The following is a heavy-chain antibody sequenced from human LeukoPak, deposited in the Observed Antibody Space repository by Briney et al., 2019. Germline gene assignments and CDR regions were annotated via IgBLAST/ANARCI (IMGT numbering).Heavy chain of an antibody. D-gene: IGHD5-18*01. J-gene: IGHJ4*02. CDR3: AIPTSAGYSYGYDY. CDR1: GGTFSSYA. V-gene: IGHV1-69*13. Sequence: ASVKVSCKASGGTFSSYAISWVRQAPGQGLEWMGGIIPIFGTANYAQKFQGGVTITADESTSTAYMELSSLRSEDTAVYYCAIPTSAGYSYGYDYWGQGTLVTVSS. CDR2: IIPIFGTA.